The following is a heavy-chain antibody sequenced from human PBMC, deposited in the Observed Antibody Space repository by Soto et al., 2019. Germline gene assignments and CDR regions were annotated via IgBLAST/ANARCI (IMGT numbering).Heavy chain of an antibody. J-gene: IGHJ5*02. CDR3: ARDPGAYSSGYHSFDP. CDR2: IYNIGTT. CDR1: GFIASSHY. D-gene: IGHD6-19*01. Sequence: PGGSLRLSCAASGFIASSHYMSWVRQAPGKGLEWVSLIYNIGTTDYADSVKGRFTISRDNSKNTLYLQMNSLRVEDTAVYYCARDPGAYSSGYHSFDPWGQGTLVTVSS. V-gene: IGHV3-53*01.